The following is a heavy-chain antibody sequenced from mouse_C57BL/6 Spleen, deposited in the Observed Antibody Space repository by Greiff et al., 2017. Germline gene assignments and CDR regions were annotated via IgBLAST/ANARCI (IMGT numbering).Heavy chain of an antibody. J-gene: IGHJ2*01. V-gene: IGHV1-9*01. CDR3: GRKGDVDSPDY. CDR1: GYTFTGYW. CDR2: ILPGSGST. Sequence: QVQLQQSGAELMKPGASVKLSCKATGYTFTGYWIEWVKQRPGHGLEWIGEILPGSGSTNYNEKFKGKATFTAATSSHTAYMQLSIMSDDAAAIYYAGRKGDVDSPDYWGQGTTLTVSS.